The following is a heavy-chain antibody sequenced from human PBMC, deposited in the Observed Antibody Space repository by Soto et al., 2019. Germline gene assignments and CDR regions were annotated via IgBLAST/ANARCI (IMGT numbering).Heavy chain of an antibody. J-gene: IGHJ5*02. D-gene: IGHD6-13*01. CDR2: IYYSGST. Sequence: QVQLQESGPGLVKPSQTLSLTCTVSGGSISSGGYYWSWIRQHPGKGLEWIGYIYYSGSTYYNPSLKSRVTISVDTSKNQFSLKLSSVTAADTAVYYCAREQEGIAAVFEFDPWGQGTLVTVSS. CDR3: AREQEGIAAVFEFDP. V-gene: IGHV4-31*03. CDR1: GGSISSGGYY.